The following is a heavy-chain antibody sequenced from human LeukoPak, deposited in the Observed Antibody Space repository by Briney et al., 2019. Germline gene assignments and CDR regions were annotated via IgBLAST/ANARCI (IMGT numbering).Heavy chain of an antibody. J-gene: IGHJ4*02. Sequence: GGSLRLSCSASGFVFSIYTMYWVRQTPGKGPECVSTISGSGNGFSIYYADSVKGRFTISRDDSKSILYLQMNGLRSEDTAVYYCVKDFGRVRGTPDSWGQGTLVTVSS. D-gene: IGHD3-16*01. CDR1: GFVFSIYT. CDR2: ISGSGNGFSI. CDR3: VKDFGRVRGTPDS. V-gene: IGHV3-64D*06.